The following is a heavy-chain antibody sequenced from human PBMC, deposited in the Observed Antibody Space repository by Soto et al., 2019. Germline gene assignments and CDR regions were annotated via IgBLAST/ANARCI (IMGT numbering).Heavy chain of an antibody. V-gene: IGHV4-61*08. CDR2: IYYSGST. CDR1: GGSVSSGDYF. J-gene: IGHJ6*02. CDR3: ARSPNYYYYGFDV. Sequence: SETLSLTCTVSGGSVSSGDYFWSWLRQSPGKRLEWIAYIYYSGSTNYNPSLKSRATISVDTSKSQVSLTLTSMTAADAAVYYCARSPNYYYYGFDVWGQGTTVTVYS. D-gene: IGHD3-10*01.